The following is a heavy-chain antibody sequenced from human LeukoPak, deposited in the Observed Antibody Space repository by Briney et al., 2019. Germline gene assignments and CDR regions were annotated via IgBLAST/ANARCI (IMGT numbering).Heavy chain of an antibody. CDR3: ASQMIGGSWIVGFDP. CDR1: GFTFSSYW. V-gene: IGHV3-7*01. Sequence: GGSLRLSCAASGFTFSSYWMSWVRQAPGKGLEWVANIKQDGSEKYYVDSVKGRFTISRDNAKNSLYLQMNSLRAEDTAVYYCASQMIGGSWIVGFDPWGQGTLVTVSS. D-gene: IGHD2-15*01. J-gene: IGHJ5*02. CDR2: IKQDGSEK.